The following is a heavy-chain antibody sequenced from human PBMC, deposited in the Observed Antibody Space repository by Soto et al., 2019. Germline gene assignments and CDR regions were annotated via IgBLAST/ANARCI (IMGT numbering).Heavy chain of an antibody. J-gene: IGHJ4*02. V-gene: IGHV4-34*01. CDR1: GGSFSCYY. CDR2: INHSGST. Sequence: PSETLSLTCAVYGGSFSCYYWSWIRQPPGKGLEWIGEINHSGSTNYNPSLKSRVTISVDTSKNQFSLKLSSVTAADTAVYYCARGSGDSSGYYYPRLYYFDYWGQGTLVTVSS. CDR3: ARGSGDSSGYYYPRLYYFDY. D-gene: IGHD3-22*01.